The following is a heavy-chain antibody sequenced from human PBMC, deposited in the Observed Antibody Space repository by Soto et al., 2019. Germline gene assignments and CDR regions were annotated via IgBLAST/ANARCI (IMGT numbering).Heavy chain of an antibody. CDR3: ARFVVVPAAISGMDV. J-gene: IGHJ6*02. V-gene: IGHV3-7*01. CDR1: GFTFSSYW. Sequence: GSLRLSCAASGFTFSSYWMSWVRQAPGKGLEWVANIKQDGSEKYYVDSVKGRFTISRDNAKNSLYLQMNSLRAEDTAVYYCARFVVVPAAISGMDVWGQGTTVTVS. D-gene: IGHD2-2*02. CDR2: IKQDGSEK.